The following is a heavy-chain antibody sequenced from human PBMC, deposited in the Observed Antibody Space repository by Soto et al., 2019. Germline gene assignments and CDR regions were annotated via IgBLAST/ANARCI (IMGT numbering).Heavy chain of an antibody. Sequence: GGSLRLSCAASGFTFDDYAMHWVRQAPGKGLEWVSGISWNSGSIGYADSGKGRFTISRDNAKNSLYLQMNSLRAEDTALYYCAKDMTRCTNGVCYYFDYWGQGTLVTVSS. J-gene: IGHJ4*02. CDR3: AKDMTRCTNGVCYYFDY. CDR2: ISWNSGSI. CDR1: GFTFDDYA. V-gene: IGHV3-9*01. D-gene: IGHD2-8*01.